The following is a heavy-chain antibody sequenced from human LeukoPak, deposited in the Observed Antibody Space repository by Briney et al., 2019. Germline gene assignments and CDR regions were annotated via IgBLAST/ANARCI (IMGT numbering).Heavy chain of an antibody. CDR2: MNPNSGNT. CDR1: GYTFTSYD. V-gene: IGHV1-8*01. Sequence: ASVKVSCKASGYTFTSYDINWVRQATGQGLEWMGWMNPNSGNTGYAQKFQGRVTMTRNTSISTAYMELSSLRSEDTAVYYCARANRVGRKSYYDYVWGKNDAFDIWGQGTMVTVSS. D-gene: IGHD3-16*01. CDR3: ARANRVGRKSYYDYVWGKNDAFDI. J-gene: IGHJ3*02.